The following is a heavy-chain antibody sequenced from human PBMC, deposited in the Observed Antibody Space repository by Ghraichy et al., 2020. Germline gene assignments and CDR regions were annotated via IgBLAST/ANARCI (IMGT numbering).Heavy chain of an antibody. CDR3: ATEEGPTLTGVY. Sequence: GGSLRLSCAASGFTFRSYAMNWVRQAPGKGLEWVSTISASGGAAYYADSVKGRFTISRDNSKSTLYLQMNSLRAEDTAVYYCATEEGPTLTGVYWGQGTLVTVSS. CDR2: ISASGGAA. CDR1: GFTFRSYA. V-gene: IGHV3-23*01. J-gene: IGHJ4*02. D-gene: IGHD4-11*01.